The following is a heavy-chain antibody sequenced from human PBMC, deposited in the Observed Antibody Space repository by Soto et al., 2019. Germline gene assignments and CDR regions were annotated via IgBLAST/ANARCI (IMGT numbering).Heavy chain of an antibody. D-gene: IGHD3-22*01. V-gene: IGHV1-69*13. J-gene: IGHJ6*02. CDR1: GGTFRSYS. CDR2: IIPIFDIT. CDR3: ARPDEGGYSSNHHYYYALDV. Sequence: SVKVSCKASGGTFRSYSISWVRQAPGQGLEWMGGIIPIFDITNYAQKFQGRVTITADESTSTAYMELSSLGSDETAVYYCARPDEGGYSSNHHYYYALDVWGQGTTVTVSS.